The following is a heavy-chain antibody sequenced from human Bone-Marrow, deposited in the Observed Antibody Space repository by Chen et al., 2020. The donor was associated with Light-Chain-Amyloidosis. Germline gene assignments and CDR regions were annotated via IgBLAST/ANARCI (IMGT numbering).Heavy chain of an antibody. D-gene: IGHD1-1*01. CDR1: GYIFTGYY. V-gene: IGHV1-2*02. J-gene: IGHJ4*02. CDR2: INLNSGAT. Sequence: QVQLVQSVAEVKRTGASVKVSCKASGYIFTGYYIHWVRQAPGQGLEWMGWINLNSGATMYSQKIQGRVTMTRDTSISTAYMELSRLRSDDTAVYYCARDKVSTIGNFDYWGQGTLVTVSS. CDR3: ARDKVSTIGNFDY.